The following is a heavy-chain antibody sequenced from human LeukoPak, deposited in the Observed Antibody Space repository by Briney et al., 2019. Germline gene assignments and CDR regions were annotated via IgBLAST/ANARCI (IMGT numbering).Heavy chain of an antibody. CDR3: ARDSVVRGNIGNDMDV. Sequence: GGSLRLSCAAPGFTFSDYYMSWIRQAPGKGLEWVSYISHSGSTKYYADSVKGRFTISRDNAKNSLYLQMNSLRAEDTAVYYCARDSVVRGNIGNDMDVWGKGTTVTVSS. D-gene: IGHD3-10*02. CDR1: GFTFSDYY. J-gene: IGHJ6*03. V-gene: IGHV3-11*01. CDR2: ISHSGSTK.